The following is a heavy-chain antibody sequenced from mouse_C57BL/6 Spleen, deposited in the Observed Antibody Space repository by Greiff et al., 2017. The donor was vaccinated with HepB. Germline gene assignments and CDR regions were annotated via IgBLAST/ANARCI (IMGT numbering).Heavy chain of an antibody. CDR3: ARGGISDYGFGY. V-gene: IGHV5-17*01. CDR1: GFTFSDYG. D-gene: IGHD2-4*01. CDR2: ISSGSSTI. J-gene: IGHJ2*01. Sequence: EVHLVESGGGLVKPGGSLKLSCAASGFTFSDYGMHWVRQAPEKGLEWVAYISSGSSTIYYADTVKGRFTISRDNAKNTLFLQMTSLRSEDTAMYYCARGGISDYGFGYWGQGTTLAVSS.